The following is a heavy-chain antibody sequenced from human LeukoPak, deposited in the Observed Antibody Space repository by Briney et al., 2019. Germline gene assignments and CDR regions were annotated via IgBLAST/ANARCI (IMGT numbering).Heavy chain of an antibody. CDR3: ARGGKATVVTM. CDR2: IYSSGST. J-gene: IGHJ4*02. Sequence: SETLSLTCTVSGGSINSYYWSWIPQPAGTGLEWIGRIYSSGSTNYNPSLKSRVSMSVDTSKNQFSLKLTSVTAADTAVYYCARGGKATVVTMWGQGILVTVSS. CDR1: GGSINSYY. V-gene: IGHV4-4*07. D-gene: IGHD4-23*01.